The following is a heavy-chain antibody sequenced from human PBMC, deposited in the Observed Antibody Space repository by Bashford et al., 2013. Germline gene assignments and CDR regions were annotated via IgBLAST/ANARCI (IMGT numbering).Heavy chain of an antibody. J-gene: IGHJ2*01. Sequence: WVRQAPGQGLEWMGWINPNPNSGATKYAQNFQGRVSMTRDTSISTAYLELSRLRSDDTAVYYCAKXYCAGDCASFFDLWGRGTLVTVSS. D-gene: IGHD2-21*02. CDR3: AKXYCAGDCASFFDL. CDR2: INPNPNSGAT. V-gene: IGHV1-2*02.